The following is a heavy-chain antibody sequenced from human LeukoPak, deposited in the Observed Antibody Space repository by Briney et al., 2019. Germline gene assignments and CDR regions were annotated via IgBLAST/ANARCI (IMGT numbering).Heavy chain of an antibody. D-gene: IGHD3-3*01. Sequence: GGSLRLSCAASGVTFSSYAMHWVRQAPGKGLEWVAVISYDGSNKYYADSVKGRFTISRDNSKNTLYLQMNSLRAEDTAVYYCARSHPREWLLSGYFDYWGEGTLVTVSS. CDR2: ISYDGSNK. V-gene: IGHV3-30*01. CDR3: ARSHPREWLLSGYFDY. J-gene: IGHJ4*02. CDR1: GVTFSSYA.